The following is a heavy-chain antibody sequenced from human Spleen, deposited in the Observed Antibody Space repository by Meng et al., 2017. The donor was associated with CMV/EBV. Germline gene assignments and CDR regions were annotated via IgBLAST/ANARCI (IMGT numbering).Heavy chain of an antibody. D-gene: IGHD1-1*01. CDR2: IYYTGRT. Sequence: CPVSVASISRGAWYWTWVRHHPRTGLEWIGYIYYTGRTYYNPFLASRATISIDTSKNQFSLRLISVTAADTAVYYCARGPGGDWFDPWGQGTLVTVSS. V-gene: IGHV4-31*03. J-gene: IGHJ5*02. CDR3: ARGPGGDWFDP. CDR1: VASISRGAWY.